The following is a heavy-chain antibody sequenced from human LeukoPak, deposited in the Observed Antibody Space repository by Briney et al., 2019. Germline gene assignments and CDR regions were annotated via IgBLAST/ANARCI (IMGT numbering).Heavy chain of an antibody. CDR2: IYYSGST. CDR1: GGSISSYY. J-gene: IGHJ6*02. D-gene: IGHD2-15*01. V-gene: IGHV4-59*01. CDR3: ARDLPGSMDV. Sequence: SETLSLTCTVSGGSISSYYWSWIRQPPGKGLEWIGYIYYSGSTNYNPSLKSRVTISVDTSKNQFSLKLSSVTAADTAVYYCARDLPGSMDVWGQGTTVTVSS.